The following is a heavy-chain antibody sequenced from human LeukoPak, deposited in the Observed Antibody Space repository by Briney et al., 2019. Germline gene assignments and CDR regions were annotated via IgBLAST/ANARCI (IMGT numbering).Heavy chain of an antibody. CDR3: ARERYSSGWDTNWFDP. CDR2: ISGSGGST. V-gene: IGHV3-23*01. J-gene: IGHJ5*02. CDR1: GFTFSSYG. D-gene: IGHD6-19*01. Sequence: GGTLRLSCAASGFTFSSYGMSWVRQAPGKGLEWVSAISGSGGSTYYADSVKGRFTISRDNSKNTLYLQMNSLRAEDTAVYYCARERYSSGWDTNWFDPWGQGTLVTVSS.